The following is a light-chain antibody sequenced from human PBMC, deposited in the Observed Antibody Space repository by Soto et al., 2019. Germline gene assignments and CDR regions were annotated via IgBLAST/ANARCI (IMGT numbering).Light chain of an antibody. Sequence: QSVLTQPPSVSGAPGQRVTISCTESSSNIGAGYDVHWYQQLPGTAPKLLIYGNSNRPSGVPDRFSGSKSGTSASLAITGLQAEDEADYYRPSYDSSLSGWVFGGGTKLTVL. J-gene: IGLJ3*02. CDR2: GNS. V-gene: IGLV1-40*01. CDR1: SSNIGAGYD. CDR3: PSYDSSLSGWV.